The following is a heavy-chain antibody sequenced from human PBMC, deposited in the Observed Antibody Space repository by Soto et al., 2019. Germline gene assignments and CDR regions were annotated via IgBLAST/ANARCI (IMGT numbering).Heavy chain of an antibody. CDR3: VAGQYFFDY. V-gene: IGHV3-30*03. D-gene: IGHD6-19*01. CDR1: GFSFSSYC. J-gene: IGHJ4*02. CDR2: ISYDGSNK. Sequence: GGSLRLSCAASGFSFSSYCVQWVRQAPGKGLEWVAVISYDGSNKYYADSVKDRFTISRDNSKKTLYLQMNSLRADDTAVYYCVAGQYFFDYCGQGTLVTVSS.